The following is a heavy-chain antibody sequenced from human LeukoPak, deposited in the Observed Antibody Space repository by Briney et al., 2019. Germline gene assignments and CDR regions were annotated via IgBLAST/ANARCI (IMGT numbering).Heavy chain of an antibody. J-gene: IGHJ3*02. CDR2: IYYSGST. CDR3: ARDYYYDSSGYRNDAFDI. CDR1: GGSISSGDYY. Sequence: PSETLSLTCTVSGGSISSGDYYWSWIRQPPGKGLEWIGYIYYSGSTYYNPSLKSRVTISVDTSKNQFSLKLSSVTAADTAVYYCARDYYYDSSGYRNDAFDIWGQGTMVTVPS. D-gene: IGHD3-22*01. V-gene: IGHV4-30-4*08.